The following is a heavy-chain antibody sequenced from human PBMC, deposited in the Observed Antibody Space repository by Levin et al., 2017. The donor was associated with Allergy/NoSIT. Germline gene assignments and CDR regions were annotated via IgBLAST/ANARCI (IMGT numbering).Heavy chain of an antibody. CDR2: ISAYNGNT. D-gene: IGHD3-9*01. J-gene: IGHJ5*02. CDR1: GYTFTSYG. Sequence: ASVKVSCKASGYTFTSYGISWVRQAPGQGLEWMGWISAYNGNTNYAQKLQGRVTMTTDTSTSTAYMELRSLRSDDTAVYYCARAVMYYDILTGYYDPGCWFDPWGQGTLVTVSS. CDR3: ARAVMYYDILTGYYDPGCWFDP. V-gene: IGHV1-18*01.